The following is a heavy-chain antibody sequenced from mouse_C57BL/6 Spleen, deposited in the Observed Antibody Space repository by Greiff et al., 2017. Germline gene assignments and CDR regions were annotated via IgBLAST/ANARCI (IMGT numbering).Heavy chain of an antibody. J-gene: IGHJ2*01. D-gene: IGHD1-1*01. Sequence: EVKVVESGGGLVKPGGSLKLSCAASGFTFSDYGMHWVRQAPEKGLAWVAYISSGSSTLYYSDTVKGRFTISRDHAKHPLFLQRTSLRAEDTAMYYCARPYYYGSSYSYYFDYGGQGTTLTVSS. CDR2: ISSGSSTL. CDR3: ARPYYYGSSYSYYFDY. V-gene: IGHV5-17*01. CDR1: GFTFSDYG.